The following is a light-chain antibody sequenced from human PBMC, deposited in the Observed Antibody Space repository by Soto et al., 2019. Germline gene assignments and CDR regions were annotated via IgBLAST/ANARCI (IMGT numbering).Light chain of an antibody. CDR1: SSDVGGYNY. CDR3: SSYTSSSPRV. V-gene: IGLV2-14*01. CDR2: DVS. J-gene: IGLJ2*01. Sequence: QSVLTHPASVSGSPGQSITISCTGTSSDVGGYNYVSWYQQHPGKAPKLMIYDVSNRPSGVSNRFSGSKSGNTDSLTISGLQAEDEADYYCSSYTSSSPRVFGGGTKLTVL.